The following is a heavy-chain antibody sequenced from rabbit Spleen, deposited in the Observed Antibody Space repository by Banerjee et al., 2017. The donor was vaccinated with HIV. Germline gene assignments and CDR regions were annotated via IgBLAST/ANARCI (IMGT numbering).Heavy chain of an antibody. D-gene: IGHD7-1*01. V-gene: IGHV1S45*01. CDR3: ARETWGSTGNYGL. J-gene: IGHJ3*01. Sequence: QQQLVESGGGLVKPEGSLTLTCKASGFSFSEKEVMCWVRQAPGKGLEWIGCINTITGKTVYATWTKGRFTISRASSTTVFLQVTRLTAADTATYLCARETWGSTGNYGLWGQGTLVTVS. CDR1: GFSFSEKEV. CDR2: INTITGKT.